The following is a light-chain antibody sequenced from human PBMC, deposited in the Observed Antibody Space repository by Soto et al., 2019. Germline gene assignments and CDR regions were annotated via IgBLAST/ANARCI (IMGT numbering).Light chain of an antibody. CDR1: QSISSW. Sequence: DIQMTQSPSTLSASVGDRVTIPCRASQSISSWLAWYQQKPGKAPKLLIYKASGLESGVPSRFSGSGSGTEFTLTISSLQPDDFATYYCQHYNSYSEAFGQGTKVDIK. J-gene: IGKJ1*01. V-gene: IGKV1-5*03. CDR2: KAS. CDR3: QHYNSYSEA.